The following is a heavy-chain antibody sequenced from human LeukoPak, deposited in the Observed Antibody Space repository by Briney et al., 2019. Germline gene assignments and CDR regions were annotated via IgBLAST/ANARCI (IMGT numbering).Heavy chain of an antibody. D-gene: IGHD3-22*01. V-gene: IGHV3-53*01. Sequence: GGSLRLSCTASGFTFDEYGMSWVRQAPGKGLEWVSLIYSGGSTYYADSVKGRLTISRDNSKNTLYLQMNSLRAEDTAVYYCASRDYYDSSGYYDAFDIWGQGTMVTVSS. CDR3: ASRDYYDSSGYYDAFDI. CDR1: GFTFDEYG. J-gene: IGHJ3*02. CDR2: IYSGGST.